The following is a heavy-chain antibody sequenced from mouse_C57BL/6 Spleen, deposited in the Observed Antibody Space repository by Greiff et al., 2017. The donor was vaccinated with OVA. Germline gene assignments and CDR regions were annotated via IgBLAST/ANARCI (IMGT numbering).Heavy chain of an antibody. V-gene: IGHV1-72*01. Sequence: QVQLKESGAELVKPGASVKLSCKASGYTFTSYWMHWVKQRPGRGLEWIGRIDPNSGGTKYNEKFKSKATLTVDKPTSTAYMQLSSLTSEDSAVYYCARSDYDYDRAWFAYWGQGTLVTVSA. D-gene: IGHD2-4*01. J-gene: IGHJ3*01. CDR3: ARSDYDYDRAWFAY. CDR1: GYTFTSYW. CDR2: IDPNSGGT.